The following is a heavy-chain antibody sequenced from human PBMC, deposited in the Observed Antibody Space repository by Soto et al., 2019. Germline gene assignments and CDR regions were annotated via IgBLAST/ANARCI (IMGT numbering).Heavy chain of an antibody. CDR3: ATRFDGLGSYEY. CDR2: IYRSGTT. CDR1: GGSISSSNW. V-gene: IGHV4-4*02. Sequence: PSETLSLTCGVSGGSISSSNWWTWVRQAPGKGLEWIGEIYRSGTTNYIPSLKSRVTISVDKSKNQFSLELTSVTAADTAVYYCATRFDGLGSYEYWGQGTLVTVSS. D-gene: IGHD3-10*01. J-gene: IGHJ4*01.